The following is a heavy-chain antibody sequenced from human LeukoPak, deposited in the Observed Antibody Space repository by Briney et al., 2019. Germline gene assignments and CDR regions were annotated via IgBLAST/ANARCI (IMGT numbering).Heavy chain of an antibody. CDR2: INHSGST. CDR3: VRGRYVWGSYRAYFDY. V-gene: IGHV4-34*01. D-gene: IGHD3-16*02. Sequence: SETLSLTCAVYGGSFSGYYWSWIRQPPAKGLEWIGEINHSGSTNYNPSLKSRVTISVDTCENQFSLKLSAVTAADTAVYYCVRGRYVWGSYRAYFDYWGQGTLITVSS. CDR1: GGSFSGYY. J-gene: IGHJ4*02.